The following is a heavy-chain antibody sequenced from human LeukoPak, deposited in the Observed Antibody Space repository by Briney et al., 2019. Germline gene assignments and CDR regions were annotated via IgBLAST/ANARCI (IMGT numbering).Heavy chain of an antibody. V-gene: IGHV4-30-4*01. D-gene: IGHD2-2*01. CDR3: ATLLGYCSSTSCYRRFDY. J-gene: IGHJ4*02. CDR2: IYYSGST. CDR1: GGSFSDYY. Sequence: SETLSLTCAVYGGSFSDYYWSWIRQPPGKGLEWIGYIYYSGSTYYNPSLKSRVTISVDTSKNQFSLKLSSVTAADTAVYYCATLLGYCSSTSCYRRFDYWGQGTLVTASS.